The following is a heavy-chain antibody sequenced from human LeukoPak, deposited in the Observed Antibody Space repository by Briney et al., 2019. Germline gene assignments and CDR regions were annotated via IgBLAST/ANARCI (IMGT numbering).Heavy chain of an antibody. CDR3: AGGERARPLDY. J-gene: IGHJ4*02. D-gene: IGHD1-26*01. CDR1: GYAFIDFA. Sequence: GASVKVSCKASGYAFIDFAISWVRQAPGQGLEWMGWISAYTGNTNYAQTLQGRVTMTTDTSTATAYMELGSLRSDDTAIYYCAGGERARPLDYWGQGTLVTVSS. V-gene: IGHV1-18*01. CDR2: ISAYTGNT.